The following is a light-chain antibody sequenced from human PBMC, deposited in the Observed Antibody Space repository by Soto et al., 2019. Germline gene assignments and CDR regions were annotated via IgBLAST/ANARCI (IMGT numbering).Light chain of an antibody. J-gene: IGLJ3*02. Sequence: QSVLTQPASVSGSPGQSITISCTGTSSDVGGYNYVSWYQQHPGKAPKLMIYDVSNRPSGVSDRFSGSKSGNTASLTISGLKAEDEADYYCSSYTSSGTRVFGGGTKLTVL. CDR1: SSDVGGYNY. CDR3: SSYTSSGTRV. CDR2: DVS. V-gene: IGLV2-14*01.